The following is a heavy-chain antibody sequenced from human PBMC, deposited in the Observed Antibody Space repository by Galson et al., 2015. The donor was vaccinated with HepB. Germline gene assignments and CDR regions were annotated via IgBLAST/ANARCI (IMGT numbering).Heavy chain of an antibody. CDR3: AKEQYMQQLSYFDH. CDR2: IRHDGSYE. D-gene: IGHD6-13*01. Sequence: SLRLSCAASGFTFSDYGMHWVRQAPGTGLEWVAVIRHDGSYEYYADSVKGRFTISRDNSKNTLYLQMNSVGPEDTSMYYCAKEQYMQQLSYFDHWGQGTLVSVPS. J-gene: IGHJ4*02. V-gene: IGHV3-30*02. CDR1: GFTFSDYG.